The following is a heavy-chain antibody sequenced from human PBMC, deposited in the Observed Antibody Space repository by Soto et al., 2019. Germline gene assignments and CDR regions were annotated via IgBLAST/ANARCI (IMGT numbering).Heavy chain of an antibody. V-gene: IGHV6-1*01. J-gene: IGHJ5*02. Sequence: PSQTLSLTCAISGDSVSSNTASWNWSRQSPSRGLEWLGRTYFRSKWYNDYAVSVKSRIIINPDTSNNQFSLQLNSVTPEDTAVYFCAKGDNLGPKTGYAFDPWGEGIMVTVS. D-gene: IGHD5-12*01. CDR1: GDSVSSNTAS. CDR3: AKGDNLGPKTGYAFDP. CDR2: TYFRSKWYN.